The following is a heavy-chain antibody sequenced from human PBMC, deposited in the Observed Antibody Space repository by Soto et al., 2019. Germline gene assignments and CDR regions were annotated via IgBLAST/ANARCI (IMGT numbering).Heavy chain of an antibody. Sequence: GGSLRLSCAASGFTFSDYYMSWIRQAPGKGLEWVSYISSSGSTIYYADSVKGRFTISRDNAKNSLYLQMNSLRAEDAAVYYCARDITNFSQQLVRGGWFDPWGQGTLVTVSS. J-gene: IGHJ5*02. V-gene: IGHV3-11*01. CDR3: ARDITNFSQQLVRGGWFDP. D-gene: IGHD6-13*01. CDR1: GFTFSDYY. CDR2: ISSSGSTI.